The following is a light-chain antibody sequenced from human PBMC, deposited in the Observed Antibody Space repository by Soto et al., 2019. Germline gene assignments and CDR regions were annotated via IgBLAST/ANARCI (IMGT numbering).Light chain of an antibody. Sequence: QSALTQPASVSGSPGQSITISCTGTSSVVGSYNLVSWYQQHPGKAPKLMIYEVSKRPSGVSNRFSGSKSGNTASLTISGLQAEDEADYYCCSYAGSSTPYVFGTGTRSPS. CDR2: EVS. V-gene: IGLV2-23*02. CDR1: SSVVGSYNL. J-gene: IGLJ1*01. CDR3: CSYAGSSTPYV.